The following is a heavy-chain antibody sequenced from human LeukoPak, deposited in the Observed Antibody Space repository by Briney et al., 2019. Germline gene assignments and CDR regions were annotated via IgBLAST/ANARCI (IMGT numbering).Heavy chain of an antibody. CDR3: AKEAVAYCGGDCSIDY. J-gene: IGHJ4*02. D-gene: IGHD2-21*02. CDR1: GFIFSSYA. V-gene: IGHV3-23*01. Sequence: GGSLRLSCAASGFIFSSYAMSWVRQAPGKGLEWVSAISGSGGSTYYADSVKGRFTISRDNSKNTLYLQMNSLRAEDTAVYYCAKEAVAYCGGDCSIDYWGQGTLVTVSS. CDR2: ISGSGGST.